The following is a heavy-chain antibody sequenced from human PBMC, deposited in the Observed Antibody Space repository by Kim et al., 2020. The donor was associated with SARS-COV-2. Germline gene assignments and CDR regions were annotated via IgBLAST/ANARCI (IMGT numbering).Heavy chain of an antibody. J-gene: IGHJ4*02. V-gene: IGHV7-4-1*02. Sequence: ASVKVSCKASGHTLTRYAMNWVRQAPGQGLEWMGWMNINTGTPTYAQGFTGRFVFSWDKSVSTSSLQISSLQAEDTAVYYCVLTYVRGHIPLHMGYWGQGALVSVSS. CDR1: GHTLTRYA. CDR3: VLTYVRGHIPLHMGY. CDR2: MNINTGTP. D-gene: IGHD3-10*01.